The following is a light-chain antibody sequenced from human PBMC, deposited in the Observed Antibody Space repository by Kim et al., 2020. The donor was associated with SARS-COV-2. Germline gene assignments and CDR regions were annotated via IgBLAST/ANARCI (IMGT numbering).Light chain of an antibody. J-gene: IGLJ3*02. V-gene: IGLV10-54*01. CDR2: RNN. CDR1: NFNVGTQG. CDR3: AAWDLSRSTWV. Sequence: EAATRTCSGDNFNVGTQGAAWLRQHQSQPPKLLSYRNNHRPTEISERFSASRTRNTASLTITGLQPEDEADYFCAAWDLSRSTWVFGCGTQLTVL.